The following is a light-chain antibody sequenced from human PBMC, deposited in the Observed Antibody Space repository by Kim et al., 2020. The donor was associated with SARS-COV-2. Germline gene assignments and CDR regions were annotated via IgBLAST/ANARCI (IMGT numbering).Light chain of an antibody. V-gene: IGKV1-13*02. Sequence: SSLYASVGDEVTITCRARQGIARALVWYQQKPGKSPKVLICGASNLGSGVPSRFSGSGSETYFTLTISRLQPEDIATYYCQHMDTFGGGTKVDIK. CDR2: GAS. J-gene: IGKJ4*01. CDR1: QGIARA. CDR3: QHMDT.